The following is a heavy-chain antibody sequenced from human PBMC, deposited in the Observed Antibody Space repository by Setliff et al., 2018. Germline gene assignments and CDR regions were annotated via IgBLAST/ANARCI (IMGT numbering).Heavy chain of an antibody. D-gene: IGHD1-26*01. Sequence: ASVKVSCKASGYTFVNYGVSWVRQAPGQGVEWMGWISTYSGAIKNVPKFRDRVTMTTDASTNTAYMELRSLTSDDTAVYFCVREYSGGGLTWGQGTMVTVSS. CDR3: VREYSGGGLT. CDR1: GYTFVNYG. V-gene: IGHV1-18*01. J-gene: IGHJ3*01. CDR2: ISTYSGAI.